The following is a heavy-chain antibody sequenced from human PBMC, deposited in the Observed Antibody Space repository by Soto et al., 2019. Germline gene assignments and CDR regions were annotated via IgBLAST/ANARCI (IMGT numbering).Heavy chain of an antibody. J-gene: IGHJ2*01. CDR1: GFTFSSYW. V-gene: IGHV3-7*01. CDR3: AREAVVAARYFDL. D-gene: IGHD2-15*01. CDR2: IKQDGSEK. Sequence: EVQLVESGGGLGQPGGSLRLCCAASGFTFSSYWMSWVRQAPGKGLEWVANIKQDGSEKYYVDSVKGRFTISRDNAKNSLYLQMKSLSAEDTTVYYCAREAVVAARYFDLWGRGTLVTVSS.